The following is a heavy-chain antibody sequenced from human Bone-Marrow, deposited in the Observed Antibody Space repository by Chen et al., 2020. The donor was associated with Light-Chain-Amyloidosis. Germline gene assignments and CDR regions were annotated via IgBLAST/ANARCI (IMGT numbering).Heavy chain of an antibody. V-gene: IGHV4-39*01. Sequence: QLQLQEXXXXXXKPSETLSLTCIVSGGSIGTTSYYWGWIRQPPGKGLEWIGHGYYDGSGFYNPSLKSRVXISVDPXXXXXXXXXXXXXXXXXXXXXXARRQMTVAKLYRDNWFDPWGQGTLVTVSS. CDR3: ARRQMTVAKLYRDNWFDP. CDR1: GGSIGTTSYY. J-gene: IGHJ5*02. D-gene: IGHD5-12*01. CDR2: GYYDGSG.